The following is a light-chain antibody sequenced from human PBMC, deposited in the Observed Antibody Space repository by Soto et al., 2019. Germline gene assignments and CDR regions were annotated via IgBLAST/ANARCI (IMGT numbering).Light chain of an antibody. J-gene: IGKJ4*01. CDR2: KAS. CDR1: QSISSW. CDR3: QHYNSYPLN. V-gene: IGKV1-5*03. Sequence: DIQMTQSPSTLSASVGDRVTITCRASQSISSWLAWYQQKPGKAPNLLIYKASSLESGVPSRFSGSGSGTEFTLTISSLQPDDFPTHYCQHYNSYPLNFGGGTKVESK.